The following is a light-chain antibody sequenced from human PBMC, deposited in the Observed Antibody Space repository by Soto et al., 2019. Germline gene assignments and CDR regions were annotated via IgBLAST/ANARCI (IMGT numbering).Light chain of an antibody. CDR2: DNN. Sequence: QSVLTQPPSVSAAPGQKVTISCSGSSSNIGIYYVSWYKHFPGAAPQLLIYDNNKRPSGIPDRFSGSKSGTSATLDITGLQTGDEADYYCETWDNSLDIVVFGGGTKLTVL. J-gene: IGLJ2*01. CDR3: ETWDNSLDIVV. V-gene: IGLV1-51*01. CDR1: SSNIGIYY.